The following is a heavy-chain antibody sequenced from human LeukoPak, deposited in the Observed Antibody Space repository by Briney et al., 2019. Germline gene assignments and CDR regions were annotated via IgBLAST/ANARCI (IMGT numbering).Heavy chain of an antibody. J-gene: IGHJ3*02. Sequence: GEPLKISCKGSGYSFTSFWIGWVRQMPGKGLEWMGIIYPGDSDTRYNPSFQGQVTISVDKSIGTAYLQWSSLKASDSAMYYCARPPLGYCSSTSCSPDAFDIWGQGTMVTVSS. CDR2: IYPGDSDT. D-gene: IGHD2-2*01. V-gene: IGHV5-51*01. CDR1: GYSFTSFW. CDR3: ARPPLGYCSSTSCSPDAFDI.